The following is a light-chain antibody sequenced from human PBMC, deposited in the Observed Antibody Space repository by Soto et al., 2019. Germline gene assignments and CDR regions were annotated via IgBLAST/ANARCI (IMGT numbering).Light chain of an antibody. V-gene: IGKV1-39*01. CDR3: QQSYSSPYT. CDR2: AAS. CDR1: QSISSY. Sequence: DIQMTQSPSSLYASVGDGVTISCRASQSISSYLNWYQQKPGKAPKLLIYAASSLQSGVPSRFSGGGSGTDFTLTILSLQTDDFATYYCQQSYSSPYTFGQGTKLEIK. J-gene: IGKJ2*01.